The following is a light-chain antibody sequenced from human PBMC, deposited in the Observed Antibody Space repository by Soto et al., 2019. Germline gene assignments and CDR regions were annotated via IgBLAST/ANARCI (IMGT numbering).Light chain of an antibody. Sequence: EIVMTQSPATLSVSPGEGVTLSCRASESVRSKVAWYQQKPGQAPRLLIYGASTRATGIPARFSGSGSGTEFTLTISSLQSEDFAVYYCQQYNNWPPVTFGQGTKVDIK. V-gene: IGKV3-15*01. CDR2: GAS. CDR1: ESVRSK. CDR3: QQYNNWPPVT. J-gene: IGKJ1*01.